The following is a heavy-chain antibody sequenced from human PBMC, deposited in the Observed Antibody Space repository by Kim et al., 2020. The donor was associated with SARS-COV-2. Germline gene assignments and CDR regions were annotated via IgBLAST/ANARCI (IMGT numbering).Heavy chain of an antibody. CDR3: ARDKYDFWSGSPNGWFDP. V-gene: IGHV4-59*01. J-gene: IGHJ5*02. D-gene: IGHD3-3*01. Sequence: KSRVTVSVDSSKNQFALKLSSVTAADTAVYYCARDKYDFWSGSPNGWFDPWGQGTLVTVSS.